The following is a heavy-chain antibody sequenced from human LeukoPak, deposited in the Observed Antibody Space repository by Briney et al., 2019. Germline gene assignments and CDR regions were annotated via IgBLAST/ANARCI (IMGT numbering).Heavy chain of an antibody. CDR2: IDNTGDT. CDR1: GFTFSSYD. CDR3: ARRVVGALDI. V-gene: IGHV3-13*01. J-gene: IGHJ3*02. Sequence: GGSLRLSCAASGFTFSSYDMHWVRQATGKGLEWVSAIDNTGDTYYPGSVKGRFTISRENAKNSLYLQMNSLRAADTAVYYCARRVVGALDIGSQGAMATVSS. D-gene: IGHD1-26*01.